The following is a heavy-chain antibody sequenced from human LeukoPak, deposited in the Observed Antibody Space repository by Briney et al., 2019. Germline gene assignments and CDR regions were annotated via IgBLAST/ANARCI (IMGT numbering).Heavy chain of an antibody. CDR3: ARGGVGPTTNWFDP. CDR2: IYHTGST. CDR1: GGSISSGDYY. Sequence: KPSETLSLTCTVSGGSISSGDYYWSWIRQPPGKGLEWIGYIYHTGSTYYNPSLASRVTISVDRSKNQFSLRLTSVTAADTAVFYCARGGVGPTTNWFDPWGQGTLVTVSS. V-gene: IGHV4-30-2*01. D-gene: IGHD1-26*01. J-gene: IGHJ5*02.